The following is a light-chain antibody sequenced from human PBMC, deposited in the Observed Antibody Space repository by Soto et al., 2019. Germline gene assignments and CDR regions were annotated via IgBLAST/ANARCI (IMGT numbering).Light chain of an antibody. CDR2: GNS. J-gene: IGLJ1*01. CDR3: QSYDSSLTGSKV. V-gene: IGLV1-40*01. CDR1: SSNIGAGFD. Sequence: QSVLTQPPSVSGAPGQRVTISCTGSSSNIGAGFDVHWYQQLPGTAPKLLIYGNSNRPSGVPDRFSGSRSGTSASLAITGLRAEDEADYYCQSYDSSLTGSKVFGSGTKVTVL.